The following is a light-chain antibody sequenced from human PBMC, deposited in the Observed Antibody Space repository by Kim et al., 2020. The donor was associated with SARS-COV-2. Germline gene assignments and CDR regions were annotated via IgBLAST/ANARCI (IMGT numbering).Light chain of an antibody. Sequence: ASVGDRVTITCRASEGIRNSLAWYQQRPGKAPKLLLYDASRLESGVPSRFSGSGSGTDFTLTISSLQPEDFATYYCQQYYSSVIYTFGQGTKLEI. CDR2: DAS. J-gene: IGKJ2*01. CDR3: QQYYSSVIYT. V-gene: IGKV1-NL1*01. CDR1: EGIRNS.